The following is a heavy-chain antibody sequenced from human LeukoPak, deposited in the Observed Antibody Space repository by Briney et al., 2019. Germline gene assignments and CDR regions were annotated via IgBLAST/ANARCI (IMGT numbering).Heavy chain of an antibody. J-gene: IGHJ3*02. D-gene: IGHD3-9*01. Sequence: KPGGSLLLSCASSGFTFSDYYMSWIRQAPGKGLEWVSFISSSGSYTHYADSVKGRFTISRDNAKNSLYLQMNSLRAEDTAVYYCARDTYDILTGYYKWAFDIWGQGTMVTVSS. CDR3: ARDTYDILTGYYKWAFDI. CDR2: ISSSGSYT. V-gene: IGHV3-11*06. CDR1: GFTFSDYY.